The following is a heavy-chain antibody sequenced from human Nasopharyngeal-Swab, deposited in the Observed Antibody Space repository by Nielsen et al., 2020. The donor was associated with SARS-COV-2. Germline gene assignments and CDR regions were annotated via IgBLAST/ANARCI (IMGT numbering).Heavy chain of an antibody. D-gene: IGHD6-13*01. J-gene: IGHJ6*03. V-gene: IGHV3-23*01. CDR2: LSGTGEST. Sequence: WIRQPPGKGLEWVSTLSGTGESTYYADSVTGRFAISRDNSNNTLYLQMHDLRAEDTAIYFCAKAWAAAGLSFYYYMDVWGKGTTVTVSS. CDR3: AKAWAAAGLSFYYYMDV.